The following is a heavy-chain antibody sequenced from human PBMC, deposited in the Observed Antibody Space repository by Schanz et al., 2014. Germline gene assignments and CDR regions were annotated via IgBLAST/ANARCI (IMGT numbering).Heavy chain of an antibody. V-gene: IGHV3-48*01. CDR2: ISSSSSTI. CDR1: GFTFSGYS. J-gene: IGHJ4*02. Sequence: EVQLMESGGGLVKPGGSLRLSCAASGFTFSGYSMNWVRQAPGKGLEWVAYISSSSSTIHYADSVKGRFTISRDNAKNSLYLQMDSLRAEDTAVYYCARDLPRTFLFDYWGQGTLVTVSS. CDR3: ARDLPRTFLFDY.